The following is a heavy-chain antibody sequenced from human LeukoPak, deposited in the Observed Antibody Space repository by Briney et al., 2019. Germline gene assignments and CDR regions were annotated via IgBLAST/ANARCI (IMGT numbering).Heavy chain of an antibody. V-gene: IGHV4-61*01. CDR1: GGSVSSGSYY. D-gene: IGHD1-7*01. J-gene: IGHJ4*02. Sequence: SETLSLTCTVSGGSVSSGSYYWSWIRQPPGKGLEWIGYIFYTGSTNYNPSLKSRVTISVDTSKNQFSLEVKSVTAADTAVYYCAREGTTYYFDYWGQGTLVTVSS. CDR2: IFYTGST. CDR3: AREGTTYYFDY.